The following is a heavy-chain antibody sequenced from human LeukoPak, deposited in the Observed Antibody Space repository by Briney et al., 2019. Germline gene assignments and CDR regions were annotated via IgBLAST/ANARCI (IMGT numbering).Heavy chain of an antibody. CDR1: GYTFTSYD. CDR3: ARGSVFLVDY. Sequence: ASLKVSCKTSGYTFTSYDINWVRQATGQGLEWMGWMNPNSGNTAYAQKFQGRVTITRNTFISTAYMELSSLRSEDTAVYYCARGSVFLVDYWGQGTLVTVSS. CDR2: MNPNSGNT. V-gene: IGHV1-8*03. J-gene: IGHJ4*02. D-gene: IGHD2-21*01.